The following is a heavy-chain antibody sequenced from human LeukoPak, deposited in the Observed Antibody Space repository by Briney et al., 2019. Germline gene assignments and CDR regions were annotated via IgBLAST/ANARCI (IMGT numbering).Heavy chain of an antibody. D-gene: IGHD5-12*01. V-gene: IGHV1-58*01. CDR1: GFTFACSA. J-gene: IGHJ2*01. CDR3: ATAPYIVATINQRWNFDL. Sequence: SVKVSCKASGFTFACSAVQWVRQARGQRLEWIGWIVVGSGDTYYAQKFQERVTVTRDMSTSTAYMELSSLRSEDTAVYYCATAPYIVATINQRWNFDLWGRGTLVTVSS. CDR2: IVVGSGDT.